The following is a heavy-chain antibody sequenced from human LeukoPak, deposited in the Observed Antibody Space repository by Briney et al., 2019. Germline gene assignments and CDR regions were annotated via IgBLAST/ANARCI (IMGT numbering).Heavy chain of an antibody. CDR3: ARVTMIVVVIDY. CDR1: GGSISSGGYY. V-gene: IGHV4-31*03. CDR2: IYYSGST. J-gene: IGHJ4*02. D-gene: IGHD3-22*01. Sequence: PSETLSLTCTVSGGSISSGGYYWSWIRLHPGKGLEWIGYIYYSGSTYYNPSLKSRVTISVDTSKNHFSLKLSSVTAADTAVYYCARVTMIVVVIDYWGQGTLVTVSS.